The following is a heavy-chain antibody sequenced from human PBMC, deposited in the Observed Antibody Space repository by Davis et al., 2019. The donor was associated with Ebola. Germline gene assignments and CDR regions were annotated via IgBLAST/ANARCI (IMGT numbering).Heavy chain of an antibody. CDR2: IHYTGST. CDR3: AERGGSV. D-gene: IGHD3-16*01. V-gene: IGHV4-59*11. J-gene: IGHJ4*02. Sequence: PGGSLRLSCNVSGVSISRHYWSWIRQPPGKRLEWIGSIHYTGSTNYNSSLYSRVTISIDTSKNQFSLRLNSVTAADTAMYFCAERGGSVWGRGTLVTVSS. CDR1: GVSISRHY.